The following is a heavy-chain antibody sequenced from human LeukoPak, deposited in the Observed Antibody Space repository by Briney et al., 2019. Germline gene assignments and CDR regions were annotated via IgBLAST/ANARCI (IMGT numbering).Heavy chain of an antibody. CDR3: ATNYYDSSGYYWYFDL. J-gene: IGHJ2*01. V-gene: IGHV4-59*01. D-gene: IGHD3-22*01. CDR2: IYYSGST. Sequence: SETLSLTCTVSGGSISSYYWSWIRQPPGKGLEWIGYIYYSGSTNYNPSLKSRVTISVDTSKNQFSLKLSSVTAADTAVYYCATNYYDSSGYYWYFDLWGRGTLVTVSS. CDR1: GGSISSYY.